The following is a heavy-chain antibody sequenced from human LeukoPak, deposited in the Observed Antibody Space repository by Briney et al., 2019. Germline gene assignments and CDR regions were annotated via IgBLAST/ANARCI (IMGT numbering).Heavy chain of an antibody. D-gene: IGHD1-14*01. CDR1: GCTFPSYF. Sequence: ASVKVSRKASGCTFPSYFMHWVRQAPGQGLEWMGIINPTGGSTNYPQRFQGRVTLTRDTSTSTVYMELTSLRSEDTAMYYCAKETPNTGWFDPWGQGTLVTVSS. V-gene: IGHV1-46*01. CDR3: AKETPNTGWFDP. J-gene: IGHJ5*02. CDR2: INPTGGST.